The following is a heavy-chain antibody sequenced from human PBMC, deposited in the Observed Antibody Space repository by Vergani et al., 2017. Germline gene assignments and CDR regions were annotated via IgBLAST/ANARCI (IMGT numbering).Heavy chain of an antibody. Sequence: ELQLVESGGGLVQPGGSLRLSCAASGYTVSGNYMTWVRQAPGQGLEWVSHIYSGDETYYADSVKGRGTISSDTSKITLHLQINKLRVEDTAVYYCARGNYYGSGTYVGPWGQGTLVTVSS. CDR1: GYTVSGNY. D-gene: IGHD3-10*01. V-gene: IGHV3-66*02. J-gene: IGHJ5*02. CDR3: ARGNYYGSGTYVGP. CDR2: IYSGDET.